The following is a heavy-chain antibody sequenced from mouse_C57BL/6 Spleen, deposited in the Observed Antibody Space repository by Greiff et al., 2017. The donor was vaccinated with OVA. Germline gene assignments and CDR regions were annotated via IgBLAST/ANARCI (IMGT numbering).Heavy chain of an antibody. V-gene: IGHV14-4*01. Sequence: EVQLQQSGAELVRPGASVKLSCTASGFNIKDDYMHWVKQRPEQGLEWIGWIDPENGDTESASKFQGTATITADTSSNTAYLQLSSLPSEDTAVYYCTTGYGSSFYYAMDYWGQGTSVTVSS. CDR2: IDPENGDT. J-gene: IGHJ4*01. CDR1: GFNIKDDY. D-gene: IGHD1-1*01. CDR3: TTGYGSSFYYAMDY.